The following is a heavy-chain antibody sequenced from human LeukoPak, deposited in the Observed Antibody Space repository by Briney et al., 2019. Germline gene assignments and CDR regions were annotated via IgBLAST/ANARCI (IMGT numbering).Heavy chain of an antibody. J-gene: IGHJ3*02. CDR3: ARGAYCGGDCYGHDAFDI. D-gene: IGHD2-21*02. Sequence: GGSLRLSCAASGFTFSSYAMSWVRQAPGKGLEWVSAISASGGSTYYADSVKGRFTISRDNAKNSLYLQMNSLRAEDTAVYYCARGAYCGGDCYGHDAFDIWGQGTMVTVSS. CDR1: GFTFSSYA. CDR2: ISASGGST. V-gene: IGHV3-23*01.